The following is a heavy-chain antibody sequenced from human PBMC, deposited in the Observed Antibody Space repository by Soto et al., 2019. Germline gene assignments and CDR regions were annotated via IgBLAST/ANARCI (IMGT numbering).Heavy chain of an antibody. V-gene: IGHV3-30-3*01. CDR1: GFSFEYYA. CDR2: ISDAGSKK. D-gene: IGHD3-10*01. Sequence: QVKLVESGGGVVQPGKSLRLSCAASGFSFEYYAIHWVRQAPGKGLEWVAVISDAGSKKNYAESVKGRFTISRDNSKNTVYLQMNSLIPDDTAVYYCAREGPSGSGSTPDRWGQGSLVTVSS. CDR3: AREGPSGSGSTPDR. J-gene: IGHJ4*02.